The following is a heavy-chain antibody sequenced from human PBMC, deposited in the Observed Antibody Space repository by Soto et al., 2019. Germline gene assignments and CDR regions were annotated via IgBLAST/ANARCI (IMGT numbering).Heavy chain of an antibody. Sequence: SETLSLTCAVYGGSFSGYYWSGIRQPPGKGLEWIGEINHSGSTNYNPSLKSRVTISVGTSKNQFSLKLSSVTAADTAVYYCASGRRSYSKYSYYSMDVWGKGTTVTVSS. V-gene: IGHV4-34*01. CDR1: GGSFSGYY. J-gene: IGHJ6*03. D-gene: IGHD4-4*01. CDR2: INHSGST. CDR3: ASGRRSYSKYSYYSMDV.